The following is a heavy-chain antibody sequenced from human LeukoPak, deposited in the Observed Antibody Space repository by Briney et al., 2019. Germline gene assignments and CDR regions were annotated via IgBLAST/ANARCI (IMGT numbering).Heavy chain of an antibody. V-gene: IGHV1-69*13. CDR1: GGTFSSYA. CDR2: IIPIFGTA. D-gene: IGHD2-15*01. J-gene: IGHJ5*02. Sequence: GASVKVSCKASGGTFSSYAISWVRQAPGQGLEWMGGIIPIFGTANYAQKFQGRVTITADESTSTAYMELSSLRSEDTAVYYCARDARLGYCSGGSCYEHNWFDPWGQGTLVTVSS. CDR3: ARDARLGYCSGGSCYEHNWFDP.